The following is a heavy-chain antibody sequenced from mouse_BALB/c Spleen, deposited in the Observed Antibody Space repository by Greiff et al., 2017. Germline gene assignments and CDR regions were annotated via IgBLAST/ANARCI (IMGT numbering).Heavy chain of an antibody. CDR2: IDPSDSYT. V-gene: IGHV1S127*01. CDR1: GYTFTSYW. J-gene: IGHJ4*01. CDR3: TRPLYYGYDGYAMDY. Sequence: QVQLQQSGAELVKPGASVKMSCKASGYTFTSYWMHWVKQRPGQGLEWIGVIDPSDSYTSYNQKFKGKATLTVDTSSSTAYMQLSSLTSEDSAVYYCTRPLYYGYDGYAMDYWGQGTSVTVSS. D-gene: IGHD2-2*01.